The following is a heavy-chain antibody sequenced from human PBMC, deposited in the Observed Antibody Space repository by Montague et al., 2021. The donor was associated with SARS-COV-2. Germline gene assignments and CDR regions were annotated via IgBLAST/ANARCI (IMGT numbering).Heavy chain of an antibody. CDR2: IRSNTYGAAT. Sequence: SLRLSCAASGFIFGHYALSWVRQAPGRGLERVGSIRSNTYGAATNYAASVRGRFTISRDDSRSIAYLQMSSLKTDDTGLYYCVRDQVTMLREADTFDVWGQGTLVTVSS. CDR1: GFIFGHYA. CDR3: VRDQVTMLREADTFDV. J-gene: IGHJ3*01. V-gene: IGHV3-49*04. D-gene: IGHD3-10*02.